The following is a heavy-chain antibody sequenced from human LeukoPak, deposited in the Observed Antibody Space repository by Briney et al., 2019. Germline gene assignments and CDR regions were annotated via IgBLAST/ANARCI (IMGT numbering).Heavy chain of an antibody. CDR2: ISSSSSTI. Sequence: GGSLRLSCAASGFTFSSYSMNWVRQAPGKGLEWVSYISSSSSTIYYADSVKGRFTISRDNAKNSLYLQMNSLRDEDTAVYYCARGPGFLEGGYYYYGMDVWGQGTTVTVSS. CDR1: GFTFSSYS. V-gene: IGHV3-48*02. J-gene: IGHJ6*02. D-gene: IGHD3-3*01. CDR3: ARGPGFLEGGYYYYGMDV.